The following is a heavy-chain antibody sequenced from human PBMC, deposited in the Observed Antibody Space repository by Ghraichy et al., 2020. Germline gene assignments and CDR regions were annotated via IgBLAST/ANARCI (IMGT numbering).Heavy chain of an antibody. V-gene: IGHV4-31*03. CDR1: GGSISSGGYY. CDR2: IYYSGST. CDR3: ARAYAGGGSSWDNYFDY. J-gene: IGHJ4*02. D-gene: IGHD6-13*01. Sequence: SETLSLTCTVSGGSISSGGYYWSWIRQHPGKGLEWIGYIYYSGSTYYNPSLKSRVTISVDTSKNQFSLKLSSVTAADTAVYYCARAYAGGGSSWDNYFDYWGQGTLVTVSS.